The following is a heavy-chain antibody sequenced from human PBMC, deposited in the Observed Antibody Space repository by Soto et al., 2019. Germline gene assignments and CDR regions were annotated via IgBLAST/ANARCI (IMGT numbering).Heavy chain of an antibody. CDR2: INPNSGGT. CDR1: GYTFTGNY. Sequence: ASVKVSCKASGYTFTGNYMHWVRQAPGQGLEWMGWINPNSGGTNYAQKFQGRVTMTRDTSISTAYMELSRLRSDDTAVYYCARDGITMIGGGFGYWGQGTLVTVSS. D-gene: IGHD3-22*01. CDR3: ARDGITMIGGGFGY. V-gene: IGHV1-2*02. J-gene: IGHJ4*02.